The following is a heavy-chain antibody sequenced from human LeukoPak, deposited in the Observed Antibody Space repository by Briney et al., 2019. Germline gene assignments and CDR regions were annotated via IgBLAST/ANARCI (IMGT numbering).Heavy chain of an antibody. D-gene: IGHD3-10*01. CDR2: IKQDGSEK. CDR1: GFTFSSYW. V-gene: IGHV3-7*01. J-gene: IGHJ4*02. Sequence: PGGSLRLSCAASGFTFSSYWMSWVRQAPGKGLEWVANIKQDGSEKYYVDSVRGRFTISRDNAKNSLYLQMNSLRAEDTAVYYCARRMVRGVITGYYFDYWGQGTLVTVSS. CDR3: ARRMVRGVITGYYFDY.